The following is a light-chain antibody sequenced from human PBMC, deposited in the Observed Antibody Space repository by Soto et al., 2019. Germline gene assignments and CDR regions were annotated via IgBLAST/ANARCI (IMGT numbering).Light chain of an antibody. Sequence: DIQMTQSPSSLSASVGDRVTITCRASQSISSFLNWYQQKPGKVPKLLIYAASTLQSEVPSRFSGSGSGTDFTLTISSLKPEDFATYYCQQTYITWTFGQGTKVDI. J-gene: IGKJ1*01. CDR1: QSISSF. V-gene: IGKV1-39*01. CDR2: AAS. CDR3: QQTYITWT.